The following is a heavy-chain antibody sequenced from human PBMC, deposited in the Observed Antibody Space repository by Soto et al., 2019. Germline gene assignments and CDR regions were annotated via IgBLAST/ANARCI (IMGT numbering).Heavy chain of an antibody. J-gene: IGHJ6*03. CDR3: ARGRITIFGVVIVDYYYYMDV. CDR1: GGSFSGYY. D-gene: IGHD3-3*01. Sequence: SETLSLTCAVYGGSFSGYYLSWIRQPPGKGLEWIGEINHSGSTNYNPSLKSRVTISVDTSKNQFSLKLSSVTAADTAVYYCARGRITIFGVVIVDYYYYMDVWGKGTTVTVSS. CDR2: INHSGST. V-gene: IGHV4-34*01.